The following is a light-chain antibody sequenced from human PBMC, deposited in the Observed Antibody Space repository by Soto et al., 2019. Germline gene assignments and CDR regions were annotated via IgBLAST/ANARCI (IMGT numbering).Light chain of an antibody. CDR2: EVS. Sequence: QAVVAQPASVSGSPGQSITISCTGTSSDVGGYNYVSWYQQHPGKAPKLMICEVSNRPSGVSNRFSGSKSGNTASLTISGLQAEDEADYYCSSYRSRNTYVFGTGTKVTVL. CDR3: SSYRSRNTYV. CDR1: SSDVGGYNY. V-gene: IGLV2-14*01. J-gene: IGLJ1*01.